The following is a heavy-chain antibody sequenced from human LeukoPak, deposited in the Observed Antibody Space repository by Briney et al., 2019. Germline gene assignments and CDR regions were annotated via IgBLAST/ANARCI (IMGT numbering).Heavy chain of an antibody. CDR1: GFNFSSYS. V-gene: IGHV3-21*01. D-gene: IGHD6-13*01. Sequence: PGGSLRLSCAASGFNFSSYSMNGLRQAPGKGLEGVSSISSSSSYIYYADSVKGRFTISRDNAKNSLYLQMNSLRAEDTAVYYCARDFSSSLDYWGQGTLVTVSS. J-gene: IGHJ4*02. CDR3: ARDFSSSLDY. CDR2: ISSSSSYI.